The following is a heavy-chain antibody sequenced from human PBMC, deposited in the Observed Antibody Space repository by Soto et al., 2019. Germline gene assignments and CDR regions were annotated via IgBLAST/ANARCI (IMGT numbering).Heavy chain of an antibody. J-gene: IGHJ5*01. V-gene: IGHV1-8*01. CDR2: VNPNTGNT. CDR3: ARAYGAGAFDF. Sequence: QVQLVQSGAEVKKPGASVKVSCTGSGYTFRSYDIHWVRQATGQGLEWMGWVNPNTGNTGYAQKFQGRVTMTRDMSKSSAYMEVNSLTSADTAIYYCARAYGAGAFDFWGQGTLVSVSS. D-gene: IGHD3-10*01. CDR1: GYTFRSYD.